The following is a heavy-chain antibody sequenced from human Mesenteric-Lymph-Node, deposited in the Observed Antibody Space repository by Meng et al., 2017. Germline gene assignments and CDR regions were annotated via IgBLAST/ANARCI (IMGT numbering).Heavy chain of an antibody. D-gene: IGHD3-10*01. J-gene: IGHJ4*02. V-gene: IGHV7-4-1*02. CDR1: GYTFTSHA. CDR2: INTNTGNP. Sequence: QVQLVQSGSEFKNPGASVKASCKAFGYTFTSHAMNWVRQAPGQGLEWMGWINTNTGNPTYAKGFTGRFVFSLDTSVSTAYLQISSLKTEDTAVYYCARREAGLGELLKYWGQGTLVTVSS. CDR3: ARREAGLGELLKY.